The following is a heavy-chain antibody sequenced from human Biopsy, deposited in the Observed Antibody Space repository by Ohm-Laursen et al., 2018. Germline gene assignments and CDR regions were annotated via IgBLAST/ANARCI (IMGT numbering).Heavy chain of an antibody. V-gene: IGHV4-34*01. D-gene: IGHD6-19*01. Sequence: LRLSCTASAFSVSSYDMNWVRQAPGKGLEWIGEINHSGSTNYNPSLKSRVTISVDTSKNQFSLKLSSVTAADTAVYYCARGRLRAVARFDYWGQGTLVTVSS. CDR1: AFSVSSYD. CDR2: INHSGST. CDR3: ARGRLRAVARFDY. J-gene: IGHJ4*02.